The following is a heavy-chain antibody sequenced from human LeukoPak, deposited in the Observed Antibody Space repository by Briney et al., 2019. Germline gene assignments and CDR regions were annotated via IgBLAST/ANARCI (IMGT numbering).Heavy chain of an antibody. Sequence: GGSLRPSCAASGIIFSDFGMHWVRQAPGKGLEWMAIIWYDGSNKYYADSVKGRFTISRDNSQNTMYLQMNSLRAEDSAVYYCAKATCSGASCFSNSRDAFDVWGQGTMVTVSS. CDR2: IWYDGSNK. D-gene: IGHD2-15*01. CDR1: GIIFSDFG. CDR3: AKATCSGASCFSNSRDAFDV. V-gene: IGHV3-33*06. J-gene: IGHJ3*01.